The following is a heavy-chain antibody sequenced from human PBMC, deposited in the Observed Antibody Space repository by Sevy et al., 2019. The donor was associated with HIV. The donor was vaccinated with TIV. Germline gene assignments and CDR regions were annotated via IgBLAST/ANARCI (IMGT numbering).Heavy chain of an antibody. Sequence: ASVKVSCKASGYTFSNYGISWVRQAPGQGLEWMGGISPFNNKTSYAQKFQGRVSLTSDTSATTAYMEVTSLRSDDTAVYYCARDRVHDWGEGWFDPWGLGTLVTVSS. J-gene: IGHJ5*02. V-gene: IGHV1-18*01. CDR2: ISPFNNKT. CDR3: ARDRVHDWGEGWFDP. D-gene: IGHD2-21*01. CDR1: GYTFSNYG.